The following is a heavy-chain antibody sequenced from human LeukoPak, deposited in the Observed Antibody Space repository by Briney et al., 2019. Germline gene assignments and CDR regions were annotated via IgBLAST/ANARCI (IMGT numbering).Heavy chain of an antibody. D-gene: IGHD1-20*01. CDR1: GFTFSSYW. Sequence: GGSLRLSCAASGFTFSSYWMHWVRQAPGKGLVWVARISNDGSITRYADSVKGRFTISRDNAKNTLFLQMSSLRAEDTAVYYCARDNNWHCPDYWGQGTLVTVSS. V-gene: IGHV3-74*01. CDR3: ARDNNWHCPDY. CDR2: ISNDGSIT. J-gene: IGHJ4*02.